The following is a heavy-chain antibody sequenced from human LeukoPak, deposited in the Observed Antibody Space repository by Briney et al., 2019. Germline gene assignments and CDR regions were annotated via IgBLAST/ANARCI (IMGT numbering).Heavy chain of an antibody. CDR2: ISAYNGNT. D-gene: IGHD3-3*01. CDR1: GYTFTSYG. V-gene: IGHV1-18*01. CDR3: ARDTHTIFGVVIRYYFDY. J-gene: IGHJ4*02. Sequence: GASVKVSCKASGYTFTSYGISWVRQAPGQGLERMGLISAYNGNTNYAQKLQGRVTMTTDTSTSTAYMELRSLRSDDTAVYYCARDTHTIFGVVIRYYFDYWGQGTLVTVSS.